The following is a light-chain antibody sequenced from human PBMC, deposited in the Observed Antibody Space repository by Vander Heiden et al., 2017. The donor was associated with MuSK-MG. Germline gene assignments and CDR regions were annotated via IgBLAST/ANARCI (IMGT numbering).Light chain of an antibody. CDR1: SSHIGSNT. Sequence: QSVLTQPPSASATPGQTVTISCSGSSSHIGSNTVNWYQQRPGTAPKLLIYSNNQRPSGVPDRFSGSKSGTSASLAISGLQAEDEADYYCAAWDDSLNGPVFGGGTKLTVL. CDR2: SNN. CDR3: AAWDDSLNGPV. V-gene: IGLV1-44*01. J-gene: IGLJ3*02.